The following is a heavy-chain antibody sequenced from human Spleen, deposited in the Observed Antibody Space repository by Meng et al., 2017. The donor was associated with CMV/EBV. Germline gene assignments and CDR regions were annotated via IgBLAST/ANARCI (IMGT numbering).Heavy chain of an antibody. CDR2: INPNSGDT. CDR3: ARGAYYDFWSGHYYYGMDV. D-gene: IGHD3-3*01. Sequence: ASVKVSCKASGYAFIGYYINWVRQAPGQGLEWMGWINPNSGDTNYAQKFQGRVTMTRDTSKNQFSLKLSSVTAADTAVYYCARGAYYDFWSGHYYYGMDVWGQGTTVTVSS. J-gene: IGHJ6*02. CDR1: GYAFIGYY. V-gene: IGHV1-2*02.